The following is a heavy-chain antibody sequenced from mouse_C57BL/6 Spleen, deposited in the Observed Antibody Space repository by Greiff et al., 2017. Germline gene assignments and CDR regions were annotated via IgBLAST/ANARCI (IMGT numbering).Heavy chain of an antibody. CDR1: GYTFTSYW. J-gene: IGHJ2*01. Sequence: QVQLQQPGAELVRPGTSVKLSCKASGYTFTSYWMHWVKQRPGQGLEWIGVIDPSDSYTNYNQKFKGKATLTVDTSSSTAYMQLSSLTSEDSAVYYCARITTVVDSDYWGQGTTLTVSS. CDR2: IDPSDSYT. D-gene: IGHD1-1*01. CDR3: ARITTVVDSDY. V-gene: IGHV1-59*01.